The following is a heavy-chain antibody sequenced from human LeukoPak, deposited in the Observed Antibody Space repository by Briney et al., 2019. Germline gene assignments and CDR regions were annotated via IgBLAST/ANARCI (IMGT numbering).Heavy chain of an antibody. V-gene: IGHV5-51*01. D-gene: IGHD3-10*01. CDR3: ARLPPLYYGSGSYHFDY. J-gene: IGHJ4*02. CDR1: GYSFTSYW. Sequence: GGSLMIFCWGSGYSFTSYWIGWVRQMAGKGVEGRVIIYRGDSDTRYSPSFQAQDTISADKSISTAYLKWSSLKASDTAMYYCARLPPLYYGSGSYHFDYWGQGTLVTVSS. CDR2: IYRGDSDT.